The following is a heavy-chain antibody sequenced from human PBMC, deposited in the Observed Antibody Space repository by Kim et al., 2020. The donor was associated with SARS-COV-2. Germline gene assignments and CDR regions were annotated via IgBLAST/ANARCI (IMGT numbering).Heavy chain of an antibody. J-gene: IGHJ5*02. V-gene: IGHV3-9*01. CDR3: AKGLAVGESDP. Sequence: GGSLRLSCVASGFTFGDYGMHWVRQVPGKGPEWVSGIGSKGFSIGYADSVKGRFTISRDNAKKSVYLQMDSLRTEDTALYYCAKGLAVGESDPWGQGTLVTVSS. CDR2: IGSKGFSI. D-gene: IGHD6-19*01. CDR1: GFTFGDYG.